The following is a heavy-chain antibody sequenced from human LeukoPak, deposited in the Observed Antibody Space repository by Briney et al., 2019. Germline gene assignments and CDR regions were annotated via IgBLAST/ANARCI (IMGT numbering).Heavy chain of an antibody. V-gene: IGHV3-7*01. CDR2: IKQDGSEQ. CDR3: ARGGSYNVRAPGRH. J-gene: IGHJ4*02. CDR1: GFTFSSLS. Sequence: GGSLRLSCAASGFTFSSLSMNWVRQGPGKGLEWVASIKQDGSEQNYVDSVKGRFTISRDNAKNSLYLEMNSLRAEDTAVYYCARGGSYNVRAPGRHWGRGTLVTVSS. D-gene: IGHD5-24*01.